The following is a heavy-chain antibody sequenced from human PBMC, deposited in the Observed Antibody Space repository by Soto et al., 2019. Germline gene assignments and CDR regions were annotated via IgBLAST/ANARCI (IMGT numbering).Heavy chain of an antibody. D-gene: IGHD2-2*01. J-gene: IGHJ6*02. CDR3: ARGYCISTSCYAGDYGMDV. Sequence: QVQLQESGPGLVKPSETLSLTCTVSGGAVSSSSYYWSWIRQPPGKGLEWIGYIYYSGSTKYSPSLRSRVTTSVDTSKNQFSLKLNSVPAADTAVYYCARGYCISTSCYAGDYGMDVWGQGTTVTVSS. CDR2: IYYSGST. CDR1: GGAVSSSSYY. V-gene: IGHV4-61*01.